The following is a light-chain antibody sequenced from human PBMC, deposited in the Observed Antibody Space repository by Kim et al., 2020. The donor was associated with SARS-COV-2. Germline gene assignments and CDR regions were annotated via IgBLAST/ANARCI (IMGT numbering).Light chain of an antibody. CDR2: DVL. Sequence: QSALTQPASVSGSPGQSITISCTGTSSDIGIYDYVSWYQQHPGKAPKLMIYDVLNRPSGLSNRFSDSKSGNTASLTISGLQAEDEADYYCSSYTSSTTWVFGGGTKVTVL. V-gene: IGLV2-14*03. J-gene: IGLJ3*02. CDR3: SSYTSSTTWV. CDR1: SSDIGIYDY.